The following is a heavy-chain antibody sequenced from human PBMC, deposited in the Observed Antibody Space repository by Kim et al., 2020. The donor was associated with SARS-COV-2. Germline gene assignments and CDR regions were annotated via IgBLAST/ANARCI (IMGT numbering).Heavy chain of an antibody. CDR1: GYSFTSYW. V-gene: IGHV5-51*01. J-gene: IGHJ6*02. D-gene: IGHD6-19*01. CDR2: IYPGDSDT. CDR3: ASSTLSNRYSSGWYDWGPQFITQRDYYYYGMDV. Sequence: GESLKISCKGSGYSFTSYWIGWVRQMPGKGLEWMGIIYPGDSDTRYSPSFQGQVTISADKSISTAYLQWSSLKASDTAMYYCASSTLSNRYSSGWYDWGPQFITQRDYYYYGMDVWGQGTTVTVSS.